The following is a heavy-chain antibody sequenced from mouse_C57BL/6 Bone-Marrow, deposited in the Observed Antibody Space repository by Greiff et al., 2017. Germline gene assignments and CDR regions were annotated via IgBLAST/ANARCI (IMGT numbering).Heavy chain of an antibody. V-gene: IGHV14-4*01. CDR2: IDPENGDT. D-gene: IGHD1-1*01. J-gene: IGHJ1*03. Sequence: DVQLVESGAELVRPGASVKLSCTASGFNIKDDYMHWVKQRPEQGLEWIGWIDPENGDTEYASKFQGKATITADTSSNTAYLQLSSLTSEDTAVYYCTTRGYYGSSSLYWYFDVWGTGTTVTVSS. CDR3: TTRGYYGSSSLYWYFDV. CDR1: GFNIKDDY.